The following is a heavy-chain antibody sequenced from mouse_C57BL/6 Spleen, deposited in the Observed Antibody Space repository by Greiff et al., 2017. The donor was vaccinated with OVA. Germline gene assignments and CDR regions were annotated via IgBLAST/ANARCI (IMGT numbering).Heavy chain of an antibody. Sequence: QVQLQQPGAELVKPGASVKLSCKASGYTFTSYWMQWVKQRPGQGLEWIGEIDPSDSYTNYNQKFKGKATLTVDTSSSTAYMQLSSLTSEDSAVYYCARQEWDWGQGTTLTVSS. J-gene: IGHJ2*01. V-gene: IGHV1-50*01. CDR3: ARQEWD. CDR2: IDPSDSYT. CDR1: GYTFTSYW.